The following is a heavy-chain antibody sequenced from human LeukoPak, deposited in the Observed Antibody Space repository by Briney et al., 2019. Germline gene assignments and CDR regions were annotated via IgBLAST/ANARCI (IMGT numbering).Heavy chain of an antibody. CDR2: IKQDGSEK. D-gene: IGHD2-15*01. CDR3: AGGCRGGSCYG. CDR1: GFSFSSYW. Sequence: GGSLRLSXAASGFSFSSYWMSWVRQAPGKGLEWVANIKQDGSEKYYVDSVKGRFTISRDNAKNSLYLQMNSLRAEDTAVYYCAGGCRGGSCYGWGQGTLVTVSS. V-gene: IGHV3-7*04. J-gene: IGHJ4*02.